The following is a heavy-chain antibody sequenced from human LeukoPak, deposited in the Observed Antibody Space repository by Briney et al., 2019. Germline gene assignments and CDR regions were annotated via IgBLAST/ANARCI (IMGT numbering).Heavy chain of an antibody. Sequence: GGALRLSCAASGFTFSSYAMHWVRQAPGKGLEWVAVISYYGSNKYYADSVKGRFTISRDNSKNTLYLQMNSLRAEDTAVYYCARTYSNYDAFDIWGKGTMVTVSS. V-gene: IGHV3-30-3*01. D-gene: IGHD4-11*01. J-gene: IGHJ3*02. CDR2: ISYYGSNK. CDR3: ARTYSNYDAFDI. CDR1: GFTFSSYA.